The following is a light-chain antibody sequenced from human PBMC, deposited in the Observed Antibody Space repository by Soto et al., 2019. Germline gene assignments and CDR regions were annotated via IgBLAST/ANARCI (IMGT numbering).Light chain of an antibody. CDR2: AAS. V-gene: IGKV1-8*01. J-gene: IGKJ3*01. CDR1: QGISSY. CDR3: PQYYSYRQFS. Sequence: AIRMTQSPSSFSASTGDRVTITCRASQGISSYLAWYQQKPGKAPKLLIYAASTLQSGVPSRYSGSGSGTDFTLTNIIMQSADFATYYCPQYYSYRQFSFGPGTKVDI.